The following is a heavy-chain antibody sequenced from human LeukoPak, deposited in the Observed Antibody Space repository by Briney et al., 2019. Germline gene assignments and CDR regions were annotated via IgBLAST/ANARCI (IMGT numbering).Heavy chain of an antibody. CDR3: ARDTSYSSSSPHYYYYMDV. CDR1: GGSISSYY. CDR2: IYTSRST. Sequence: SETLSLTCTVSGGSISSYYWSWIRQPAGKGLEWIGRIYTSRSTNYNPSLKSRVTMSVDTSKNQFSLKLSSVTAADTAVYYCARDTSYSSSSPHYYYYMDVWGKGTTVTVSS. D-gene: IGHD6-6*01. J-gene: IGHJ6*03. V-gene: IGHV4-4*07.